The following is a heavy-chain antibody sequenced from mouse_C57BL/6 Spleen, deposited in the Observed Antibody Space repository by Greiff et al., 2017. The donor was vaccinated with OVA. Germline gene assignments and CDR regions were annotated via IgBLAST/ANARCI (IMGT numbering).Heavy chain of an antibody. D-gene: IGHD1-1*01. CDR1: GYTFTDYY. CDR3: ARRGITTVVHYFDY. J-gene: IGHJ2*01. CDR2: INPNNGGT. Sequence: EVQLQQSGPELVKPGASVKISCKASGYTFTDYYMNWVKQSHGKSLEWIGDINPNNGGTSYNQKFKGKATLTVDKSSSTAYMELRSLTSEDSAVYYCARRGITTVVHYFDYWGQGTTLTVSS. V-gene: IGHV1-26*01.